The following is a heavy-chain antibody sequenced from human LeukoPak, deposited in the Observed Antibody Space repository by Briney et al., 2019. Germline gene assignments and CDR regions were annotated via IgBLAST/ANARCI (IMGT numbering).Heavy chain of an antibody. CDR3: ATAPTVSGTSEYFQH. D-gene: IGHD6-19*01. Sequence: PGGSLRLSCAASGLTFTNYAMSCVRQAPGKGLEWVSVISGSGGSTYYADSVKGRFTISRDNSKNTLYLQTESLRAEDTAVYYWATAPTVSGTSEYFQHWRQGTLVTVSS. V-gene: IGHV3-23*01. J-gene: IGHJ1*01. CDR1: GLTFTNYA. CDR2: ISGSGGST.